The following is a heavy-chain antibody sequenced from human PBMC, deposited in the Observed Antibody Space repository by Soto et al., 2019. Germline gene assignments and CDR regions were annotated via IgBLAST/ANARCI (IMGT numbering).Heavy chain of an antibody. CDR3: AKEIKPVSSPWDFDY. CDR2: ISYDGSLK. V-gene: IGHV3-30*18. J-gene: IGHJ4*02. D-gene: IGHD1-26*01. CDR1: GFTFSSYG. Sequence: QVHLVESGGGVVQPGRSLRLSCTASGFTFSSYGMSWVRQAPGKGLEWMTIISYDGSLKYYADSVKGRFTVSRDNSKNTLYLQMNSLRADDTVVYYCAKEIKPVSSPWDFDYWGQGTLVTVSS.